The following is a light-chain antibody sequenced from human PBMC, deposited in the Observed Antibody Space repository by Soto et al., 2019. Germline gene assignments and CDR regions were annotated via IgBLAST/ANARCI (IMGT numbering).Light chain of an antibody. J-gene: IGKJ4*01. CDR3: QQYGRSIT. CDR2: GAS. CDR1: QSVSSNF. V-gene: IGKV3-20*01. Sequence: ENVLTQSPGTLSLSPGERATLSCRASQSVSSNFLAWYRQKPGQAPRLLIYGASTRATGSPDRFSGSGSGTDFTLTSSRLEPEGFAVYYCQQYGRSITFGGGTKVEIK.